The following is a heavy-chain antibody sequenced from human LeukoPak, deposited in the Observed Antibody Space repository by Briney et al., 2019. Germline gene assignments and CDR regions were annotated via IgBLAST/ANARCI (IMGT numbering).Heavy chain of an antibody. V-gene: IGHV1-46*01. CDR2: INPIGGST. CDR1: GYSFTSYY. J-gene: IGHJ4*02. CDR3: GGGGFVSSRYFDY. Sequence: ASVKVSCMASGYSFTSYYMHWVRQAARQGLEWMGIINPIGGSTSYAQKFQGRVTMTRDTSPSTVYLELSSLRSEDTAGYYCGGGGFVSSRYFDYWGQGTLVTVSS. D-gene: IGHD6-13*01.